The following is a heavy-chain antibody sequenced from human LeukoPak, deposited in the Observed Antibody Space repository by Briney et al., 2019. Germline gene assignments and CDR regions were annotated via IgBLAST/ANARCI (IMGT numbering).Heavy chain of an antibody. D-gene: IGHD6-19*01. Sequence: PGRSLRLSCAASGFTFSSYGMHWVGQAPGKGLEWVAVIWYDGSNKYYADSVKGRFTISRDNSKNTLYLQMNSLRAEDTAVYYCARQIAVAGFDYWGQGTLVTVSS. CDR2: IWYDGSNK. CDR3: ARQIAVAGFDY. J-gene: IGHJ4*02. CDR1: GFTFSSYG. V-gene: IGHV3-33*01.